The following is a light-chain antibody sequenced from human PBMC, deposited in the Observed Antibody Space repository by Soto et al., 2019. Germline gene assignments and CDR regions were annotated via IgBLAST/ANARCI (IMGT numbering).Light chain of an antibody. CDR1: QTISSW. CDR2: KAS. Sequence: DIQMTQSPATLSASVRDRVTITCRASQTISSWLAWYQQKPGKAPKLLIYKASTLKSGVPSRFSGSGSGTEFTLTISSLQPDDFATYYCQHYNSYSEAFGQGTRLEIK. V-gene: IGKV1-5*03. CDR3: QHYNSYSEA. J-gene: IGKJ5*01.